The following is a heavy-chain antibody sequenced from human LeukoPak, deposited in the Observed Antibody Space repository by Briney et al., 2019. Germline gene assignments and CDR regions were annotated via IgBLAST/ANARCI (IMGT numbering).Heavy chain of an antibody. V-gene: IGHV3-7*01. CDR1: GFTFSIYW. J-gene: IGHJ4*02. Sequence: GGSLRLSCGASGFTFSIYWMTWVRQAPGKGLEWAANIKHDGSEKYYVDSVKGRFTISRDNAKNSLYLQMNSLRAEDTAVYYCARVRFAIIDAYYFDYWGQGTLVTVSS. CDR3: ARVRFAIIDAYYFDY. CDR2: IKHDGSEK. D-gene: IGHD3-16*02.